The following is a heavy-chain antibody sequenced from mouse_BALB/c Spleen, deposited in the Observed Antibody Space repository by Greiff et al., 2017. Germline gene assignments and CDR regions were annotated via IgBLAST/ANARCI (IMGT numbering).Heavy chain of an antibody. D-gene: IGHD1-1*01. CDR1: GYTFTDYA. J-gene: IGHJ4*01. CDR2: ISTYYGDA. Sequence: VKLQESGAELVRPGVSVKISCKGSGYTFTDYAMHWVKQSHAKSLEWIGVISTYYGDASYNQKFKGKATMTVDKSSSTAYMELARLTSEDSAIYYCARGAYGSRRDYAMDYWGQGTSVTVSS. V-gene: IGHV1S137*01. CDR3: ARGAYGSRRDYAMDY.